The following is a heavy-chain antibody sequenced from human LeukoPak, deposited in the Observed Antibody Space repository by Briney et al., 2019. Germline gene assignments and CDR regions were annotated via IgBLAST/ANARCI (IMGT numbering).Heavy chain of an antibody. Sequence: GGSLRLSCAASGFTFSSYWMHWVRQAPGKGLVWVSRINSDGSSTSYADYVKGRFTISRYNAKNTLYLQMNSLRAAGTAVYYCASVLPWLTYYFDYWGQGTLVTVSS. CDR1: GFTFSSYW. D-gene: IGHD6-19*01. CDR3: ASVLPWLTYYFDY. CDR2: INSDGSST. V-gene: IGHV3-74*01. J-gene: IGHJ4*02.